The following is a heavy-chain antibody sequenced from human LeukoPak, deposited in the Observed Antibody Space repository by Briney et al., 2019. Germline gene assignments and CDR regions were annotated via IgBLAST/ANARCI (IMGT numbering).Heavy chain of an antibody. J-gene: IGHJ6*03. Sequence: PSETLSLTCTVSGGSISSGSYYWSWIRQPPGKGLEWIGSIYHSGSTYYNPSLKSRVTISVDTSKNQFSLKLSSVTAADTAVYYCANGDPSSRGSMDVWGKGTTVTVSS. CDR2: IYHSGST. D-gene: IGHD6-13*01. V-gene: IGHV4-39*07. CDR1: GGSISSGSYY. CDR3: ANGDPSSRGSMDV.